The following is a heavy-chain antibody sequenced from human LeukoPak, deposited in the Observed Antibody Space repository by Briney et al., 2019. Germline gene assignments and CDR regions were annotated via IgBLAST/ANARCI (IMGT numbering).Heavy chain of an antibody. J-gene: IGHJ6*03. V-gene: IGHV4-39*07. D-gene: IGHD6-13*01. CDR3: ARGKAAAGTYPLGPRHNYYYYYMDV. CDR1: GGSISSSSYY. Sequence: SETLSLTCTVSGGSISSSSYYWGWIRQPPGKGLEWIGNIYYSGTTYYNPSLKSRVTISVDTSKNQFSLKLSSVTAADTAVYYCARGKAAAGTYPLGPRHNYYYYYMDVWGKGTTVTISS. CDR2: IYYSGTT.